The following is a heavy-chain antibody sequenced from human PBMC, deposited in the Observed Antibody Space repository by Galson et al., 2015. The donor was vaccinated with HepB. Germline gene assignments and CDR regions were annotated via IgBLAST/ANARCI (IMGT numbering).Heavy chain of an antibody. CDR3: ARDRGGSYWNPADY. CDR2: ISTSSSTI. V-gene: IGHV3-48*02. Sequence: SLRLSCAASGFTFSNYSMNWIRQAPGKGLEWVAYISTSSSTIYYADSVKGRFTISRDNAKSSLFLQMNSLRDEDTALYYCARDRGGSYWNPADYWGQGDLVTVSS. J-gene: IGHJ4*02. D-gene: IGHD1-26*01. CDR1: GFTFSNYS.